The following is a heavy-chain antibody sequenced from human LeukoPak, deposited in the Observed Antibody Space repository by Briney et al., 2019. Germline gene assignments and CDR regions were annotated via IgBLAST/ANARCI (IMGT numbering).Heavy chain of an antibody. Sequence: SVKVSCKASGYTFTSYGISWVRQAPGQGLEWMGGIIPIFGTANYAQKFQGRVTITADESTSTAYMELSSLRSEDTAVYYCARDVVVAAHYYYGMDVWGQGTTVTVSS. V-gene: IGHV1-69*13. CDR3: ARDVVVAAHYYYGMDV. J-gene: IGHJ6*02. D-gene: IGHD2-15*01. CDR2: IIPIFGTA. CDR1: GYTFTSYG.